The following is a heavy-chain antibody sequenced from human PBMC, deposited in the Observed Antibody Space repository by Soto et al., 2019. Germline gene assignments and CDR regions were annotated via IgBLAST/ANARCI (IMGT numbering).Heavy chain of an antibody. V-gene: IGHV2-5*02. Sequence: QITLKESGPTLVKPTQTLTLTCTFSGFSFSINGVAVGWIRQPPGQALEWLALIYWDDDQRYNPSLKNRLTITKYTSRNQVVPTMTNMDPVDTATYYCAHKRDVSRGFKSWGQGTLVTVSS. CDR1: GFSFSINGVA. CDR3: AHKRDVSRGFKS. CDR2: IYWDDDQ. J-gene: IGHJ5*01.